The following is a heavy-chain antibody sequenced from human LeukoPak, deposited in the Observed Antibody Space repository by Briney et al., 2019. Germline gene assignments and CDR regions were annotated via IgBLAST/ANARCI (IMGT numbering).Heavy chain of an antibody. D-gene: IGHD4-11*01. V-gene: IGHV4-61*02. CDR1: GGSITSGGYS. Sequence: SQTLSLTCTVSGGSITSGGYSWSWIRQPAGKGLEWIGRIYTSGSTNYNPSLKSRVTISVDTSKNQFSLKLSSVTAADTAVYYCARDARDDYDAFDIWGQGTMVTVSS. CDR3: ARDARDDYDAFDI. CDR2: IYTSGST. J-gene: IGHJ3*02.